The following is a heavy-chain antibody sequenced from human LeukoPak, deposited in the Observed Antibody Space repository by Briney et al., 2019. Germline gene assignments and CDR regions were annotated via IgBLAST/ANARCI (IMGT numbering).Heavy chain of an antibody. D-gene: IGHD3-10*01. V-gene: IGHV3-23*01. CDR3: ARGTWFGELSVDY. J-gene: IGHJ4*02. CDR1: GFTFSSYA. Sequence: GGSLRLSCAASGFTFSSYAMSWVRQAPGKGLDWVSAISGSGGSTYYADSVKGRFTISRDNSKNTLYLQMNSLRAEDTAVYYCARGTWFGELSVDYWGQGTLVTVSS. CDR2: ISGSGGST.